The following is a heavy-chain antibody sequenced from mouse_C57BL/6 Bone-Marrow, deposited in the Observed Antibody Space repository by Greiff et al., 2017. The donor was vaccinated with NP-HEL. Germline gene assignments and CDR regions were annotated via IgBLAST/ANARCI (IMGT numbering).Heavy chain of an antibody. D-gene: IGHD1-1*01. Sequence: VQLQQSGAELARPGASVKLSCKASGYTFTSYGISWVKQRTGQGLEWIGEIYPRSGNTYYNEKFKGKATLTADKSSSTAYMELRSLTSEDSAVYFGARGGGRGFAYWGQGTLVTVSA. CDR1: GYTFTSYG. CDR3: ARGGGRGFAY. CDR2: IYPRSGNT. J-gene: IGHJ3*01. V-gene: IGHV1-81*01.